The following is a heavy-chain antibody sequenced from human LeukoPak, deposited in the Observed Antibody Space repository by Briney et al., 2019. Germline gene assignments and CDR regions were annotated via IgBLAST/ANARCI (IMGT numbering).Heavy chain of an antibody. D-gene: IGHD6-19*01. V-gene: IGHV3-9*01. CDR1: GFTFDDYA. CDR3: AKDIGWEIAVAGTGAFDI. Sequence: GGSLRLSCAASGFTFDDYAMHWVRQAPGKGLEWVSGISWNSGSIGYADSVKGRFTISRDNAKNSLYLQMNSLRAEDTALYYCAKDIGWEIAVAGTGAFDIWGQGTMVTVSS. CDR2: ISWNSGSI. J-gene: IGHJ3*02.